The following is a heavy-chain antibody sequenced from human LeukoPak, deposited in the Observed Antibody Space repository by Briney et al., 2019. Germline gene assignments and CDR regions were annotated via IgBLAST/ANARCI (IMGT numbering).Heavy chain of an antibody. D-gene: IGHD3-10*01. CDR1: GYTFTSYE. CDR2: MNPNSGNT. CDR3: ARGPNYYGSGSSDAFDI. Sequence: ASVKVSCEASGYTFTSYEINWVRQATGQGLEWMGWMNPNSGNTGYAQKFQGRVTMTRNTSISTAYMELSSPRSEDTAVYYCARGPNYYGSGSSDAFDIWGQGTMVTVSS. J-gene: IGHJ3*02. V-gene: IGHV1-8*01.